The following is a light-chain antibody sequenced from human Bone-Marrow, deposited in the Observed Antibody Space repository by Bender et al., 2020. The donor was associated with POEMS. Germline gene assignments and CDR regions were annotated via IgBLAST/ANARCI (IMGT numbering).Light chain of an antibody. CDR1: SSDVGGYKY. Sequence: QSALTQPPSASGSPGQSVTISCTGTSSDVGGYKYVSWYQQHPGKAPKLIIYEVSERPSGVPDRFSGSKSANTASLTVSGLQAEDEADYYCSSYTGSNNFVFGGGTKLTVL. V-gene: IGLV2-8*01. CDR2: EVS. CDR3: SSYTGSNNFV. J-gene: IGLJ2*01.